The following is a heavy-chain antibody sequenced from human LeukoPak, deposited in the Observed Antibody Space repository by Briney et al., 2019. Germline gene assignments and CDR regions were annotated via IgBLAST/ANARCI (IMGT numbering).Heavy chain of an antibody. CDR1: GYTFTGYY. CDR2: INPNSGGT. CDR3: ARGGPRVYYGSGETTQKFDY. D-gene: IGHD3-10*01. V-gene: IGHV1-2*02. Sequence: GASVKVSCKASGYTFTGYYMHWVRQAPGQGLEWMGWINPNSGGTNYAQKFQGRVTMTRDTSISTAYMELSRLRSDDTAVYYCARGGPRVYYGSGETTQKFDYWGQGTLVTVSS. J-gene: IGHJ4*02.